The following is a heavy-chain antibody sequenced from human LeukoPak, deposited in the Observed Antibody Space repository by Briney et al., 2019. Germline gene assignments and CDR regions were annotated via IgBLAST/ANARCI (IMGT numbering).Heavy chain of an antibody. CDR2: LSYDGNNE. J-gene: IGHJ4*02. D-gene: IGHD6-13*01. V-gene: IGHV3-30-3*01. Sequence: GGSLRLSCAASGFTFSSFAMYWVRQAPGKGLEWVAGLSYDGNNEYYADAVKGRFTISRDNAKNSLYLQMNSLRAEDTAVYYCARVLSSSWYYAGYWGQGTLVTVSS. CDR3: ARVLSSSWYYAGY. CDR1: GFTFSSFA.